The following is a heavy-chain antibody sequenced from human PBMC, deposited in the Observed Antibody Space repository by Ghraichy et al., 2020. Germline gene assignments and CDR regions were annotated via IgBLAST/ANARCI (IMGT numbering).Heavy chain of an antibody. Sequence: GESLNISCAASGFTFSSFAMNWVRQAPGKGLEWVSLITGSGDSTYYADSVKGRFTISRDNSKNTLYLQMDTLRAEDTAVYYCAKATTAGVHWGQGTLVTVSS. D-gene: IGHD1/OR15-1a*01. V-gene: IGHV3-23*01. CDR1: GFTFSSFA. J-gene: IGHJ4*02. CDR3: AKATTAGVH. CDR2: ITGSGDST.